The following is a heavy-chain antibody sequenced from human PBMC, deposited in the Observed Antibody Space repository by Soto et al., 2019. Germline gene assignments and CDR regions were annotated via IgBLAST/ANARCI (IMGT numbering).Heavy chain of an antibody. J-gene: IGHJ5*02. Sequence: SETLSLTCTVSGGSITDYSWVWIRQPAGKGLEWIGRIFSGGSTNYNPSLKGRITMSLDTSKNQFSLKLNSATATDTAVYFCARDQGVVVTADNWFDPWGQGILVTVSS. CDR2: IFSGGST. CDR3: ARDQGVVVTADNWFDP. D-gene: IGHD2-21*02. V-gene: IGHV4-4*07. CDR1: GGSITDYS.